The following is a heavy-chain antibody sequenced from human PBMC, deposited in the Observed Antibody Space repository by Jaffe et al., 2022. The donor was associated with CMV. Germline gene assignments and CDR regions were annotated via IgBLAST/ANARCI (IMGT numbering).Heavy chain of an antibody. CDR1: GVSINWNTYY. Sequence: QAHLEESGPGLVKPTETLSLNCAVSGVSINWNTYYWGWIRQSPGKGLEWLGTIYSGGSTSYNPSLKSRVSISVDTPKNHFSLKLSPVTAADTAVYYCVRHSGHFGDTYNWFGPWGQGTLITVSS. CDR2: IYSGGST. CDR3: VRHSGHFGDTYNWFGP. D-gene: IGHD3-10*01. V-gene: IGHV4-39*01. J-gene: IGHJ5*02.